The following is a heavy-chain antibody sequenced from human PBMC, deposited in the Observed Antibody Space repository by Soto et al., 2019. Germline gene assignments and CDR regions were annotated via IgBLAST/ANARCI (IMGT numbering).Heavy chain of an antibody. V-gene: IGHV3-48*01. CDR2: ISSSSSTI. CDR1: GFTFSSYS. Sequence: QPGGSLRLSCAASGFTFSSYSMNWVRQAPGKGLEWVSYISSSSSTIYYADSVKGRFTISRDNAKNSLYLQMNSLRAEDTAVYYCARDLVARFDYWGQGTLVTVSS. D-gene: IGHD2-2*01. J-gene: IGHJ4*02. CDR3: ARDLVARFDY.